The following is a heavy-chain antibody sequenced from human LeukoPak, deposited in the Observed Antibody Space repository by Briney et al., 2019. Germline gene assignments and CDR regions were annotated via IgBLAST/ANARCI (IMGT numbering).Heavy chain of an antibody. J-gene: IGHJ5*02. CDR2: IYYSGST. Sequence: SETLSLTCTVSGGSISSGGYYWSWIRQHPGKGLEWIGYIYYSGSTYYNPSLKSRVTISVDTSKNQFSLKLSSVTAADTAVYYCARDGNPDTHYNWFDPWGQGTLVTVSS. D-gene: IGHD4-23*01. CDR3: ARDGNPDTHYNWFDP. V-gene: IGHV4-31*03. CDR1: GGSISSGGYY.